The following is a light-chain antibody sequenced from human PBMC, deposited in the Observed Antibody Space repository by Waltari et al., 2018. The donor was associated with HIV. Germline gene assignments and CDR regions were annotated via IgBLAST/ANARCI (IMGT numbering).Light chain of an antibody. CDR2: DIS. Sequence: QSALTQPASVSGFPGQSINISCTGISTDSRFNQHVSWYQQHPGKIPRLIIFDISNRPSGISEHFSGSRSGNSASLTISGLRSGDEAHYYCASNRLDYTLIFGGGTKLTVL. J-gene: IGLJ2*01. CDR1: STDSRFNQH. V-gene: IGLV2-14*03. CDR3: ASNRLDYTLI.